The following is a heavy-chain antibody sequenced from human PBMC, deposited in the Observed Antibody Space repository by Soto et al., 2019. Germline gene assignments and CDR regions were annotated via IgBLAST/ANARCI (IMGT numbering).Heavy chain of an antibody. V-gene: IGHV3-30*19. CDR3: AKGPHHGGFDY. Sequence: SLRLSCAASGSTFSGFGMHWVRQAPGKGLEWVAVISYDGSNKYYADSVKGRFTISRDNSKNTLYLQMNSLRAEDTAVYYCAKGPHHGGFDYWGQGTLVTVSS. CDR1: GSTFSGFG. J-gene: IGHJ4*02. D-gene: IGHD2-15*01. CDR2: ISYDGSNK.